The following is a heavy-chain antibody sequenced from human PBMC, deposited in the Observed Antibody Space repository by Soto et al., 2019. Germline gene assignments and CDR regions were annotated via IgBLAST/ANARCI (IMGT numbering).Heavy chain of an antibody. J-gene: IGHJ4*02. Sequence: QVQLVQSGAEVKKPGASVKVSCKASGYTFTGYDINWVRQATGQGLEWLGWMNPNSGNTGYAQTLQGRVTMTRNTSINTAYMELSSLRSEDTAVYYCARIYGSSWRWRPRYWGQGTLVTVSS. CDR1: GYTFTGYD. CDR2: MNPNSGNT. V-gene: IGHV1-8*01. CDR3: ARIYGSSWRWRPRY. D-gene: IGHD6-13*01.